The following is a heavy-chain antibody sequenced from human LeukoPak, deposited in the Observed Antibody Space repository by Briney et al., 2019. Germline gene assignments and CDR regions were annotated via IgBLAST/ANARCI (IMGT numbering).Heavy chain of an antibody. J-gene: IGHJ4*02. CDR3: ARDGSDCSGGSCYHLVFDY. CDR1: GFTFSSDS. Sequence: GGSLRLSCAASGFTFSSDSMNWLRQAPGKALQWVSSITNSSSYIYYEDSVKGRFTISRDNAKNSLYLQMNSLRAADTAVYYCARDGSDCSGGSCYHLVFDYWGQGTLVTVSS. D-gene: IGHD2-15*01. V-gene: IGHV3-21*01. CDR2: ITNSSSYI.